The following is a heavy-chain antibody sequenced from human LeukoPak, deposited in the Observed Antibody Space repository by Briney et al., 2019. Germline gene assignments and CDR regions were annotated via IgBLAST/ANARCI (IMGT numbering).Heavy chain of an antibody. D-gene: IGHD1-1*01. J-gene: IGHJ5*02. CDR2: INYFGTT. V-gene: IGHV4-59*11. Sequence: PAETLSLICTVSSGSIRRHSWHWIRHSPGKALEWLGSINYFGTTTYNPSLKSRVTLSVDTSKNQFSLKLTSVTAADTAVYYCARDIGGDTDGRASYWFAPWGQGTLVTVSS. CDR1: SGSIRRHS. CDR3: ARDIGGDTDGRASYWFAP.